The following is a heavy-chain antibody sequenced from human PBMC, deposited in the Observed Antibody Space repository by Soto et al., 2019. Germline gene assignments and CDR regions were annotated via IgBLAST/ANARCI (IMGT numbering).Heavy chain of an antibody. V-gene: IGHV1-24*01. D-gene: IGHD3-3*01. CDR1: GYTLTDLS. Sequence: ASVKVSCKVSGYTLTDLSMHWVRQAPGKGLEWMGGFDPEDGETIYAQKFQGRVTMTEDTSTDTAYMELSSLRSEDTAVYYCATAGIRFLEWFLAFDIWGQGTMVTVSS. CDR3: ATAGIRFLEWFLAFDI. CDR2: FDPEDGET. J-gene: IGHJ3*02.